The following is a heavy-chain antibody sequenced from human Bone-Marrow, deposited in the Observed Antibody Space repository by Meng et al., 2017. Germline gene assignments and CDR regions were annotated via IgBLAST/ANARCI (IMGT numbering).Heavy chain of an antibody. CDR3: AREMDTAMVTGDY. J-gene: IGHJ4*02. D-gene: IGHD5-18*01. CDR2: IKQDGSEK. CDR1: GFTFSSYW. V-gene: IGHV3-7*01. Sequence: GESLKISCAASGFTFSSYWMSWVRQAPGKGLEWVANIKQDGSEKYYVDSVKGRFTISRDNSKNTLYLQMNSLRAEDTAVYYCAREMDTAMVTGDYWGQGTLVTVSS.